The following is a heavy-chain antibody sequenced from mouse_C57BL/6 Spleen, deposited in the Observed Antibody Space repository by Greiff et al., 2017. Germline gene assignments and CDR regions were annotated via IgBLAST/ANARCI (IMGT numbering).Heavy chain of an antibody. D-gene: IGHD1-2*01. CDR2: ISSGSSTI. V-gene: IGHV5-17*01. Sequence: EVKLMESGGGLVKPGGSLKLSCASSGFTFSDYGMHWVRQAPEKGLEWVSYISSGSSTIYYADTVKGRFPISRDNAKNTLFLQMTSLRSEDTAMYYGARQEPLLRYAMDYWGQGTSVTVSS. CDR1: GFTFSDYG. J-gene: IGHJ4*01. CDR3: ARQEPLLRYAMDY.